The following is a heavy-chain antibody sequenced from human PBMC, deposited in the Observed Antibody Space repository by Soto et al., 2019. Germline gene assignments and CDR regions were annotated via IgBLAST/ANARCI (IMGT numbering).Heavy chain of an antibody. CDR3: ARAGCLSNSSSWYCDYYGMDV. Sequence: SETLSLTCTVSGGSISSGGYYWSWIRQHPGKGLEWIGYIYYSGSTYYNPSLKSRVTISVDTSKNQFSLKLSSVTAADTAVYYCARAGCLSNSSSWYCDYYGMDVWGKGTTATVSS. D-gene: IGHD6-13*01. J-gene: IGHJ6*04. V-gene: IGHV4-31*03. CDR2: IYYSGST. CDR1: GGSISSGGYY.